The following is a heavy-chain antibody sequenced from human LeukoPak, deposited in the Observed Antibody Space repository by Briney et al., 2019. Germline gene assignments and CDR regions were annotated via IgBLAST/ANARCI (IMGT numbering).Heavy chain of an antibody. V-gene: IGHV3-48*02. D-gene: IGHD3-22*01. J-gene: IGHJ3*02. CDR1: GFTVSSNY. Sequence: PGGSLRLSCAGSGFTVSSNYMSWVRQAPGKGLERVSYISSTSSTIYYADSVKGRFTISRDNAKNSLYLQMNSLRDEDTAVYYCARAAPYYYDSSGYSAFDSWGQGTMVTVSA. CDR3: ARAAPYYYDSSGYSAFDS. CDR2: ISSTSSTI.